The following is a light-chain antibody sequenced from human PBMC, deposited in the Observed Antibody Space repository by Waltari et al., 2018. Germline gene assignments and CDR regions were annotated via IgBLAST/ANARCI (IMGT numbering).Light chain of an antibody. J-gene: IGLJ1*01. V-gene: IGLV3-21*01. CDR1: TLGSKY. Sequence: SYELTQPPSGSVAPGQPAMINCGGATLGSKYVHWYQQKSAQAPVLVIYNDSDRPSGIPERFSGSKSGNTATLTISGVEAGDEVDYYCQVWDSSSDHYIFGVGTRLTVL. CDR3: QVWDSSSDHYI. CDR2: NDS.